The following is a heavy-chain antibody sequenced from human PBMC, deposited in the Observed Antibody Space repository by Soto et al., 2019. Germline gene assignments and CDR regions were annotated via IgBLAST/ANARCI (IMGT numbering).Heavy chain of an antibody. Sequence: EVRLAESGGGVIHPGGSLRLSCAVSGLDVKASYMRWLRRAPGKGLEWVAGLYTFGEGDYADFAAGRVTIARHDSVNSLLREMIDLKFDDTAIYYCARDDDFGAYSFDLWYQGTLVTVSS. CDR3: ARDDDFGAYSFDL. J-gene: IGHJ4*02. D-gene: IGHD4-17*01. CDR2: LYTFGEG. CDR1: GLDVKASY. V-gene: IGHV3-53*01.